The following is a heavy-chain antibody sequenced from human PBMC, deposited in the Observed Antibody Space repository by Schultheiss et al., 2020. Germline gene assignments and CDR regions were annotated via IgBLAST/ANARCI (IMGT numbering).Heavy chain of an antibody. D-gene: IGHD2-21*01. J-gene: IGHJ5*02. V-gene: IGHV2-5*08. CDR2: IDWDDDK. CDR3: AQRILFPWDNERWFYP. Sequence: SGPTLVKPTQTLTLTCTFSGFSLSTSGMCVSWIRQPPGKALEWLALIDWDDDKRYSPSLKSRLTITKDTSKNQVVLTMTNMDPVDTATYYCAQRILFPWDNERWFYPWGQGSLGTGSS. CDR1: GFSLSTSGMC.